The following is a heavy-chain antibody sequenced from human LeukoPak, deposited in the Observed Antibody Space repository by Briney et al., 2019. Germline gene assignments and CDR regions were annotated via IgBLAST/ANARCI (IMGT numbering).Heavy chain of an antibody. CDR1: GYTFTSYG. CDR2: ISAYNGNT. J-gene: IGHJ5*02. CDR3: ARGGSRVHYGSGSYSAWFDP. D-gene: IGHD3-10*01. Sequence: ASVKVSSKASGYTFTSYGISWVRQAPGQGLEWMGWISAYNGNTNYAQKLQGRVTVTTDTSTSTAYMELRSLRSDDTAVYYCARGGSRVHYGSGSYSAWFDPWGQGTLVTVSS. V-gene: IGHV1-18*01.